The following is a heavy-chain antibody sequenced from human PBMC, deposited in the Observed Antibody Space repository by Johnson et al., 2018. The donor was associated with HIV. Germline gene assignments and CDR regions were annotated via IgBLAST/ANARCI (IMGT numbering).Heavy chain of an antibody. D-gene: IGHD6-19*01. V-gene: IGHV3-7*03. J-gene: IGHJ3*02. CDR1: GFPFSSFW. CDR3: ARVVSLAVAGSRQGAVGAFDM. CDR2: IRQDGGAT. Sequence: VQLVESGGGFVQPGGSLRLSCVVSGFPFSSFWMHWVRQTPGKGLPWVANIRQDGGATDYADSVKGRFTISRDTAKNSLYLHMNTLRAEDTALYYCARVVSLAVAGSRQGAVGAFDMWGQGTMVTVSS.